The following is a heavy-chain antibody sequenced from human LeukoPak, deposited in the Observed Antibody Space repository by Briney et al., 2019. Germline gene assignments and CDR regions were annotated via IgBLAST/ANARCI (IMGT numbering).Heavy chain of an antibody. CDR1: GVSICSGMYC. J-gene: IGHJ4*02. V-gene: IGHV4-30-4*01. Sequence: SQTPSLTCTVSGVSICSGMYCWSSIRQPPRKGLEWIGYIYYIGSTYYNPSLRAGATISVKTSKNQHSMKLSSVAAADTAVYYCAGEGATHYFDYWGQGTLVTVSS. D-gene: IGHD1-26*01. CDR2: IYYIGST. CDR3: AGEGATHYFDY.